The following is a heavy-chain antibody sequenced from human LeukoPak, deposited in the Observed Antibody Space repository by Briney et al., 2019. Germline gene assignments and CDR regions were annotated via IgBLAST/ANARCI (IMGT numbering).Heavy chain of an antibody. Sequence: PSQTLSLTCTVSGGSISSGTYYWSWIRQPAGKGLEWIGRIYTSGSTNYNPSLKSRVTISVDTSKDQFSLKLSSVTAADTAMYYCARDPVGSTGAFDIWGQGTMVTVSS. D-gene: IGHD1-26*01. CDR2: IYTSGST. CDR1: GGSISSGTYY. V-gene: IGHV4-61*02. J-gene: IGHJ3*02. CDR3: ARDPVGSTGAFDI.